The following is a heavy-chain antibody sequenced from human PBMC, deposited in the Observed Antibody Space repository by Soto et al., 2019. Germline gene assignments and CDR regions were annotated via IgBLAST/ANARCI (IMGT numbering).Heavy chain of an antibody. D-gene: IGHD1-1*01. CDR3: ARAPPPTKARLQYYYYYGTDV. J-gene: IGHJ6*02. CDR1: GYTFTGYY. CDR2: INPNSGGT. Sequence: GASVKVSCKASGYTFTGYYMHWVRQAPGQGLEWMGWINPNSGGTNYAQKFQGWVTMTRDTSISTAYMELSRLRSDDTAVYYCARAPPPTKARLQYYYYYGTDVWGQGTTVTVSS. V-gene: IGHV1-2*04.